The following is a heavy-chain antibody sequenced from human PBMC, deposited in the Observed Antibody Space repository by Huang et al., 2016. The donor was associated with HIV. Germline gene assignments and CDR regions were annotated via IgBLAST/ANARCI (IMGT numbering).Heavy chain of an antibody. V-gene: IGHV3-9*01. J-gene: IGHJ4*02. CDR3: AHLPEPSSPWTDY. Sequence: EVHLVESGGGLVQPGRSLRLSCGASGFTFDDFSMHWVRQRPGKGLEDVSGSTGESDRVCYAASVKGRFTISRDNAKNSLYLQMNSLRVEDTALYYCAHLPEPSSPWTDYWGQGTLVTVSS. D-gene: IGHD1-1*01. CDR2: STGESDRV. CDR1: GFTFDDFS.